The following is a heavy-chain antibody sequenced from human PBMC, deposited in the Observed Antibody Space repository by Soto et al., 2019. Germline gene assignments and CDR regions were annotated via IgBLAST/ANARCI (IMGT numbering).Heavy chain of an antibody. CDR3: ARDREYYDILTGYYSEHYYYGMDV. CDR2: ISAYNGNT. V-gene: IGHV1-18*01. Sequence: ASVKVSCKASGYTFTSYGISWVRQAPGQGLEWMGWISAYNGNTNYAQKLQGRVTMTTDTSTSTAYMELRSLRSDDTAVYYCARDREYYDILTGYYSEHYYYGMDVWGQGTTVTVS. J-gene: IGHJ6*02. CDR1: GYTFTSYG. D-gene: IGHD3-9*01.